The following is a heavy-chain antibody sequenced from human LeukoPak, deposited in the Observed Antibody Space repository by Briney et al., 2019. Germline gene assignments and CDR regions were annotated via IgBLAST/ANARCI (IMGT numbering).Heavy chain of an antibody. CDR2: INPNSGGT. V-gene: IGHV1-2*02. CDR1: GYTFTGYY. J-gene: IGHJ6*03. Sequence: ASVKVSCKASGYTFTGYYMHWVRQAPGQGLEWMGWINPNSGGTNYAQKFQGRVTMTRDASISTAYMELSRLRSDDTAVYYCARGRDYVWGSYRRDDYMDVWGKGTTVTISS. D-gene: IGHD3-16*02. CDR3: ARGRDYVWGSYRRDDYMDV.